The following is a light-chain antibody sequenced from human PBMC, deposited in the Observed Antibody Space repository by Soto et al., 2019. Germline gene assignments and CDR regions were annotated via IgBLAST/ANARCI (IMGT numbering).Light chain of an antibody. Sequence: EIVLTQSPVTLSLSPGERATLSCRASQSVRTYLAWYQVKPGQAPRLLIYDASRRASGVPARFSGSGSGTDFTLTISSLEPEDFATYYCLQSYSAPRTFGQGTILEIK. CDR1: QSVRTY. V-gene: IGKV3-11*01. CDR3: LQSYSAPRT. J-gene: IGKJ2*01. CDR2: DAS.